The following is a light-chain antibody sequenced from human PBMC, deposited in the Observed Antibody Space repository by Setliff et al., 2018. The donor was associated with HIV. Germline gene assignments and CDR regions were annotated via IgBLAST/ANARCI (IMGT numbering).Light chain of an antibody. CDR2: DVS. CDR3: SSYTSSSTFYV. V-gene: IGLV2-14*03. Sequence: QSALTQPASVSGSPGQSITISCTGTSSDVGGYNYVSWYQQHPGKAPKFMIYDVSNRPSGVSNRFSGSKSGNTASLTISGLQAEDEADYYCSSYTSSSTFYVFGTGTKVTV. J-gene: IGLJ1*01. CDR1: SSDVGGYNY.